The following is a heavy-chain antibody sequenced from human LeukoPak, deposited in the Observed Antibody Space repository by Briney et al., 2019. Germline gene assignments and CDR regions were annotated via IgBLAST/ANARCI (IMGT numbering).Heavy chain of an antibody. CDR3: GTGWAIDF. J-gene: IGHJ4*02. D-gene: IGHD5-24*01. CDR2: IKQDGSEK. CDR1: GFTLSNHW. V-gene: IGHV3-7*01. Sequence: GGSLRLSCAASGFTLSNHWMTWVRQAPGKGLECVAIIKQDGSEKYYVDSVKGRFTISRDNAKNSLYLQMNSLRAEDTAVYYCGTGWAIDFWGQGTLVTVSS.